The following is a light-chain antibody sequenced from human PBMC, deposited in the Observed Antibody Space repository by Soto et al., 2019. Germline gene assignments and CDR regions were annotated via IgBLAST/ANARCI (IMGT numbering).Light chain of an antibody. CDR2: GAS. CDR3: QQYGSSPPIT. V-gene: IGKV3-20*01. Sequence: EIVLTQSPGTLSLSPGERATLSCRASQSVSSSYLAWYQQKPGQAPRLLIYGASRRATGIPDRFSGSGSGTDFTLNISRLEPEDFAVYYCQQYGSSPPITFGQGTRLQIK. J-gene: IGKJ5*01. CDR1: QSVSSSY.